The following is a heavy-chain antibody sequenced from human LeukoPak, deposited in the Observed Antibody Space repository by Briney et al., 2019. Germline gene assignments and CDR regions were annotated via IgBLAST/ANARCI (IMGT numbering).Heavy chain of an antibody. CDR3: AASSRRGYSGYDINSAYYYYGMDV. V-gene: IGHV1-69*05. Sequence: SVKVSCKASGGTFSSYAISWVRQAPGQGLEWMGGIIPIFGTANYAQKFQERVTITRDMSTSTAYMELSSLRSEDTAVYYCAASSRRGYSGYDINSAYYYYGMDVWGKGTTVTVSS. CDR2: IIPIFGTA. CDR1: GGTFSSYA. D-gene: IGHD5-12*01. J-gene: IGHJ6*04.